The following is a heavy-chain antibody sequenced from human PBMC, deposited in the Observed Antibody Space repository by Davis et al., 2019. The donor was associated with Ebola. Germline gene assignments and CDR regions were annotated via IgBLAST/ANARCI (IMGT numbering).Heavy chain of an antibody. D-gene: IGHD4-17*01. CDR3: ARDSNDYGDPLDY. CDR1: GYTFTIYG. Sequence: SVKVSCKASGYTFTIYGISWVRQAPGQGLEWMGGIIPIFGTANYAQKFQGRVTITADESTSTAYMELRSLRSDDTAVYYCARDSNDYGDPLDYWGQGTLVTVSS. CDR2: IIPIFGTA. V-gene: IGHV1-69*13. J-gene: IGHJ4*02.